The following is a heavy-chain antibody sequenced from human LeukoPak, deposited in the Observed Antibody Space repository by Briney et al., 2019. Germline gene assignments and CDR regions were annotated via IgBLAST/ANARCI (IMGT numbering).Heavy chain of an antibody. CDR1: GGSIRNYY. D-gene: IGHD3-22*01. CDR3: ARAIVCGFFDY. J-gene: IGHJ4*02. Sequence: SETLSLTCTVFGGSIRNYYWSWIRQPPGKGLEWIGYIYYSGSTNYNPSLKSRVTISVDTSKNQFFLKLSSMTAADTAIYYCARAIVCGFFDYWGQGALVTVSS. CDR2: IYYSGST. V-gene: IGHV4-59*01.